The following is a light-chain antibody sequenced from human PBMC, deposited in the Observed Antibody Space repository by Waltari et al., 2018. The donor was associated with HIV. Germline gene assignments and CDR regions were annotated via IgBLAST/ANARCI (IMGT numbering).Light chain of an antibody. Sequence: VLTQSPGSLSLSPGDSVSLSCRASKNVNRDYLAWYQQQRGQPPPLLVSGTSVRAPGVPDRFSGSGSGTVFTLTINRLEPEDFTTYLCQQFDDWEYTFGQGTHL. CDR2: GTS. CDR3: QQFDDWEYT. J-gene: IGKJ2*01. CDR1: KNVNRDY. V-gene: IGKV3-20*01.